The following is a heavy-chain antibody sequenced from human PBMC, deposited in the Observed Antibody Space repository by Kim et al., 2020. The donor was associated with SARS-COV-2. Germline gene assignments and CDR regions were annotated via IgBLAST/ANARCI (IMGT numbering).Heavy chain of an antibody. Sequence: AASVKGRFTISRDNSKNTLYLQMNSLRAEDTTVYYCAKARVVVVAAEIDYWGQGTLVTVSS. J-gene: IGHJ4*02. D-gene: IGHD2-15*01. CDR3: AKARVVVVAAEIDY. V-gene: IGHV3-23*01.